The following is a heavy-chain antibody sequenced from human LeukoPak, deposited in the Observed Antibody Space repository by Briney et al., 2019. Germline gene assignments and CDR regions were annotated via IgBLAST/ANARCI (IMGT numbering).Heavy chain of an antibody. J-gene: IGHJ3*02. CDR1: GGTFSRNA. CDR2: IIPIFGTA. Sequence: ASVKVSCKASGGTFSRNAISWVRQAPGQGLEWMGGIIPIFGTANYAQKFQGRVTITADESTSTAYMELSSLRSEDTAVYYCARDGRDGYNSDAFDIWGQGAMVTVSS. D-gene: IGHD5-24*01. V-gene: IGHV1-69*13. CDR3: ARDGRDGYNSDAFDI.